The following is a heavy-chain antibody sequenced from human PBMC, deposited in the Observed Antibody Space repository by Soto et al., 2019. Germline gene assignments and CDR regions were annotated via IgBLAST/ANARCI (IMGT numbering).Heavy chain of an antibody. Sequence: GGSLRLSCAASGFTFSSYGMHWVRQAPGKGLEWVAVISYDGSNKYYADSVKGRFTISRDNSKNTLYLQMNSLRAEDTAVYYCAKDPSMVRVLWAGNWFDPWGQGTLVTVSS. V-gene: IGHV3-30*18. D-gene: IGHD3-10*01. CDR3: AKDPSMVRVLWAGNWFDP. J-gene: IGHJ5*02. CDR2: ISYDGSNK. CDR1: GFTFSSYG.